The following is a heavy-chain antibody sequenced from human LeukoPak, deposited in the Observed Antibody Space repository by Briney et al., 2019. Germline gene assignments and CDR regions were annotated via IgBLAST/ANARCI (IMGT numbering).Heavy chain of an antibody. CDR3: ARAGDSSGYYIYNWFDP. Sequence: GGSLRLSCAASGFTFSSYSMHWVRQAPGKGLEWVAFISYDGSNRYYADSVKGRFTISRDNSKNTLYLQMNSLRAEDTAVYYCARAGDSSGYYIYNWFDPWGQGTLVTVSS. D-gene: IGHD3-22*01. CDR2: ISYDGSNR. CDR1: GFTFSSYS. J-gene: IGHJ5*02. V-gene: IGHV3-33*08.